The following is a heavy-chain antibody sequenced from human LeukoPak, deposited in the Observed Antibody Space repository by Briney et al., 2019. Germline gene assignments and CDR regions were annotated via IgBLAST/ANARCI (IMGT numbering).Heavy chain of an antibody. Sequence: SSETLSLTRTVSGGSISNYFWSWIRQAPGKGLEYIGFIYYSGNTNYNPSFKSRVTISVDTSKKQFSLKLSSVTAADTAFYYCARGIVVLSGAAPFDFWGQGALVTVSS. CDR1: GGSISNYF. CDR2: IYYSGNT. D-gene: IGHD4/OR15-4a*01. J-gene: IGHJ4*02. V-gene: IGHV4-59*01. CDR3: ARGIVVLSGAAPFDF.